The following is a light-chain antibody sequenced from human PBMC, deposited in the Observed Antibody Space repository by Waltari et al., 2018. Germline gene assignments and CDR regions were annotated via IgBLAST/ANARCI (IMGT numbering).Light chain of an antibody. V-gene: IGKV3-15*01. CDR3: QQYSYWPPNT. CDR1: QNLNRD. CDR2: GAS. J-gene: IGKJ2*01. Sequence: EVVMTQSPATLSVSPGERATLSCRASQNLNRDLAWYQQRPGQAPRLLIYGASTRATEVPDRFSGSGSGTEFTLTVSSVQSEDFAVYYCQQYSYWPPNTFGQGTKLDIK.